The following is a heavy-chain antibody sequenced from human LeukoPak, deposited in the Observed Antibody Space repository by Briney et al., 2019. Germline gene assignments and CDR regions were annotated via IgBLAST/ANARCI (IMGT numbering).Heavy chain of an antibody. D-gene: IGHD3-22*01. CDR3: ARAESSGYYPPGY. CDR1: GFTFSSYS. Sequence: GGSLRLSCAASGFTFSSYSMNWVRQAPGKGLEWVSSISSSSSYIYYAGSVKGRFTISRDNAKNSLYLQMNSLRAEDTAVYYCARAESSGYYPPGYWGQGTLVTVSS. CDR2: ISSSSSYI. J-gene: IGHJ4*02. V-gene: IGHV3-21*01.